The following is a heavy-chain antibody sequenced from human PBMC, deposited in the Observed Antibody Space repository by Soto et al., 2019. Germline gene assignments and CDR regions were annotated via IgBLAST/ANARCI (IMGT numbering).Heavy chain of an antibody. J-gene: IGHJ6*02. CDR3: ARDPRDYYDSSGYYSLGMDV. D-gene: IGHD3-22*01. Sequence: ASVKVSCKASGYTFTSYYMHWVRQAPGQGLEWMGIINPSGGSTSYAQKFQGRVTMTRDTSTSTVYMELSSLRSDDTAVYYCARDPRDYYDSSGYYSLGMDVWGQGTTVTVSS. CDR1: GYTFTSYY. CDR2: INPSGGST. V-gene: IGHV1-46*01.